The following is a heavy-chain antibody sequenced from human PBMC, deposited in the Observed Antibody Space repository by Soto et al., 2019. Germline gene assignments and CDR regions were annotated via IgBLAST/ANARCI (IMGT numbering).Heavy chain of an antibody. D-gene: IGHD4-17*01. CDR2: IIPMIGTP. J-gene: IGHJ6*02. CDR1: GDAFSSYA. Sequence: QVQLIQSGAAVKKPGSSVKVSCHTSGDAFSSYAMSWVRQGPGQGLEWMGGIIPMIGTPIYTEKFQGRVTISADETTRAVYMELRSLTSDDSAVYYCARSYSVTTSSYYGMDVWGQGTTIIVS. CDR3: ARSYSVTTSSYYGMDV. V-gene: IGHV1-69*01.